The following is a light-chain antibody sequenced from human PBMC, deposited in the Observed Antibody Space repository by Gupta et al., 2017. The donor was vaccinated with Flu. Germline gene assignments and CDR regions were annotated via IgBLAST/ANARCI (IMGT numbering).Light chain of an antibody. CDR2: EDT. J-gene: IGLJ3*02. V-gene: IGLV3-10*01. Sequence: SYELTQPPPVSVSPGQTARITCSGDALPKKYAYWYQQKPGQAPVVVIYEDTKRPSGIPERFSGSSSGTMATLTISGAQVEDEGDFYCSSSDISGHQWVFSGGTKLT. CDR1: ALPKKY. CDR3: SSSDISGHQWV.